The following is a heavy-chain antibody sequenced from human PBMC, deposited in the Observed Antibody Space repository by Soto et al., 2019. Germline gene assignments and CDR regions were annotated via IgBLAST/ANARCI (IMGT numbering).Heavy chain of an antibody. V-gene: IGHV5-51*01. Sequence: PGESLKISCKGSGWSFTSDWIGWVRQMAGKGLEWMGIIYPGDSDTRYSPSFQGQVTISADKSISTAYLQWSSLKASDTAMYYCATSGAYCSGGSCYSGGSGYYYGMDFWGQGTTVTVSS. CDR3: ATSGAYCSGGSCYSGGSGYYYGMDF. D-gene: IGHD2-15*01. CDR1: GWSFTSDW. CDR2: IYPGDSDT. J-gene: IGHJ6*02.